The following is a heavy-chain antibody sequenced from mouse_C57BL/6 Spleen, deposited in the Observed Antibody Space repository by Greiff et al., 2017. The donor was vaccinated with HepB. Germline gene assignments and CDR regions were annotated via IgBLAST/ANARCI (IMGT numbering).Heavy chain of an antibody. CDR1: GYTFTSYW. V-gene: IGHV1-50*01. CDR3: ARKNYDYDDFDV. CDR2: IDPSDSYT. Sequence: VKLQQPGAELVKPGASVKLSCKASGYTFTSYWMQWVKQRPGQGLEWIGEIDPSDSYTNYNQKFKGKATLTVDTSSSTAYMQLSSLTSEDSAVYYCARKNYDYDDFDVWGTGTTVTVSS. D-gene: IGHD2-4*01. J-gene: IGHJ1*03.